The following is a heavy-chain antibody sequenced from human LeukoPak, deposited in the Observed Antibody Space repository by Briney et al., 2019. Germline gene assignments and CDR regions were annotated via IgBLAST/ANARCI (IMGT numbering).Heavy chain of an antibody. CDR1: GFTFSDYY. V-gene: IGHV3-11*04. CDR2: ISSSGSTI. D-gene: IGHD5-18*01. CDR3: ARDKREGYSYGSNWFDP. Sequence: GSLRLSCAASGFTFSDYYMSWIRQAPGKGLEWVSYISSSGSTIYYADSVKGRFTISRDNAKNSLYLQMNSLRAGDTAVYYCARDKREGYSYGSNWFDPWGQGTLVTVSS. J-gene: IGHJ5*02.